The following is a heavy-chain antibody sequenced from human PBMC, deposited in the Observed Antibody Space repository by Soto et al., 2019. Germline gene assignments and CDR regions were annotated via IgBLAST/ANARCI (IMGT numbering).Heavy chain of an antibody. D-gene: IGHD3-3*01. Sequence: PGESLKISCKGSGYSFTSYWIGWVLQMPWKGLEWMGIIYPGDSDTRYSPSSQGRVTISADKSISTAYLQWSSLKASDTAMYYCAIHDFWSGYYTAFDIWGQGTMVTVSS. CDR2: IYPGDSDT. V-gene: IGHV5-51*01. J-gene: IGHJ3*02. CDR1: GYSFTSYW. CDR3: AIHDFWSGYYTAFDI.